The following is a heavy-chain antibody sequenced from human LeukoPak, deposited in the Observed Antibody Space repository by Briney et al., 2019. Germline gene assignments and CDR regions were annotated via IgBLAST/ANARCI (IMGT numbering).Heavy chain of an antibody. Sequence: GGSLRLSCAASGFTFDDYGMSWVRQAPGKGLEWVSGINWNGGSTGYADSVKGRFTISRDNAKNSLYLQTNSLRAEDTALYHSARGSGYDPNWFDPWGQGTLVTVSS. CDR3: ARGSGYDPNWFDP. V-gene: IGHV3-20*01. D-gene: IGHD5-12*01. J-gene: IGHJ5*02. CDR1: GFTFDDYG. CDR2: INWNGGST.